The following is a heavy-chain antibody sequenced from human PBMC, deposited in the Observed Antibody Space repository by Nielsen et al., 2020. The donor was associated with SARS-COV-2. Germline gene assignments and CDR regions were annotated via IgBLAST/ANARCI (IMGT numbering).Heavy chain of an antibody. Sequence: SETLSLTCTASGASISSGGHYWNWIRHHPGKGLEWIGCIYFSGSYYNPSLRSRAAISVDTSKNQFSLKLSSVTAADTAIYYCAKWASRALDRDYYDDMDVWGKGTTVTVS. CDR2: IYFSGS. V-gene: IGHV4-31*03. CDR1: GASISSGGHY. CDR3: AKWASRALDRDYYDDMDV. J-gene: IGHJ6*03. D-gene: IGHD3/OR15-3a*01.